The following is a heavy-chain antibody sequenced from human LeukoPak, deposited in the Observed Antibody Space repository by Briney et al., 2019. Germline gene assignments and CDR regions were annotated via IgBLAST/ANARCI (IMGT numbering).Heavy chain of an antibody. CDR2: ISSSGSTI. CDR1: GFTFSSYE. Sequence: PGGSLRLSCAASGFTFSSYEMNWVRQAPGKGLEWVSYISSSGSTIYYADSVKGRFTISRDNAKNSLYLQMNSLRVEDTAVYYCARDWFDGDYDRFDYWGQGTLVTVSS. J-gene: IGHJ4*02. V-gene: IGHV3-48*03. CDR3: ARDWFDGDYDRFDY. D-gene: IGHD4-17*01.